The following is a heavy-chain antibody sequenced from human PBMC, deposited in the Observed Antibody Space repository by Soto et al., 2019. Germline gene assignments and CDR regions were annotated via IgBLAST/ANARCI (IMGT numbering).Heavy chain of an antibody. CDR2: IIPILGIA. J-gene: IGHJ4*02. V-gene: IGHV1-69*02. D-gene: IGHD3-9*01. CDR1: GGTFSSYT. Sequence: QVQLVQSGAEVKKPGSSVKVSCKASGGTFSSYTISWVRQAPGQGLEWMGRIIPILGIANDAKKFQGRVTITADKSTSKAYMELRSLRSEVTAVYYCASAGDILTGYSEDCFDCWGQGTLVTVSS. CDR3: ASAGDILTGYSEDCFDC.